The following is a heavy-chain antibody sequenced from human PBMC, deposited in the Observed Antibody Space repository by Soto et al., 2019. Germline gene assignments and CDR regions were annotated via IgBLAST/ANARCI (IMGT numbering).Heavy chain of an antibody. V-gene: IGHV3-23*01. CDR2: ISGNTYNT. J-gene: IGHJ4*02. D-gene: IGHD1-26*01. CDR3: AKQPLWVSGEFDY. CDR1: GFTFSSYA. Sequence: GGSLRLSCAGSGFTFSSYAMTWVRQAPGKGLEWVSLISGNTYNTLYAASVKGRFTISRDNSKNTLYLQMNSLRAEDTAIYYCAKQPLWVSGEFDYWGQGTLVTVSS.